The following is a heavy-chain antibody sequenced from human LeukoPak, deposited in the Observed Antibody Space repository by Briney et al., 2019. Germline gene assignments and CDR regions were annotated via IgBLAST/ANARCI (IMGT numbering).Heavy chain of an antibody. D-gene: IGHD3/OR15-3a*01. V-gene: IGHV1-2*02. CDR2: INPNSGGT. Sequence: ASVKVSCKASGYTFTGYYMHWVRQAPGQGLEWMGWINPNSGGTNYAQKFQGRVTMTRDTSISTAYMELSRLRSDDTAVYYCARGRVRLRGFALGYYCYMDVWGKGTTVTISS. CDR3: ARGRVRLRGFALGYYCYMDV. J-gene: IGHJ6*03. CDR1: GYTFTGYY.